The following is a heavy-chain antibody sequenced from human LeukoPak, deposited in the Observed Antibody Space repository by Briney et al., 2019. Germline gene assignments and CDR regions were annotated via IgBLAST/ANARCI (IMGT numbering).Heavy chain of an antibody. J-gene: IGHJ4*02. Sequence: PGGSLRLSCAASGFTVSSNYINCVRQAPGKGLEWVSLIYGSTSADYADSVKGRFTISRDTSMNTVYLQMNRLRAEDTAVYYCARLNFGDDYWGQGTLVTVSS. CDR3: ARLNFGDDY. CDR1: GFTVSSNY. CDR2: IYGSTSA. D-gene: IGHD4-17*01. V-gene: IGHV3-66*01.